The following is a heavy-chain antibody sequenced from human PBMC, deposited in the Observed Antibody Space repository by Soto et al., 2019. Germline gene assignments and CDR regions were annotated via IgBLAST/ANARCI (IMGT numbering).Heavy chain of an antibody. CDR2: INHSGST. CDR3: ARRYGYSFDY. J-gene: IGHJ4*02. CDR1: GGSCSGYY. Sequence: PSVTLSLTCAVVGGSCSGYYWTRIRQPPGTGLEWIGEINHSGSTNYNPSLKSRVTISVDTSKNQFSLKLSSVTAADTAVYYCARRYGYSFDYWGQGTLVTVSS. D-gene: IGHD1-1*01. V-gene: IGHV4-34*01.